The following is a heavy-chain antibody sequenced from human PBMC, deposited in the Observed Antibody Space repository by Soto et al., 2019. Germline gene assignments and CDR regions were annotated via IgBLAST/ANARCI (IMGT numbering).Heavy chain of an antibody. V-gene: IGHV3-30*18. D-gene: IGHD2-8*01. CDR1: GFTFSAYD. CDR2: ISYAGNNK. Sequence: QVQLVESGGGVVQPGRSLRLSCAASGFTFSAYDMHWVRQAPGKGLEWVAVISYAGNNKYYADSVKGRFTISRDNSKNTLYLQMNRPRAEDTAVYYCAKVYSIKGVSYYGGGYLDYWGQGTLVTVSS. J-gene: IGHJ4*02. CDR3: AKVYSIKGVSYYGGGYLDY.